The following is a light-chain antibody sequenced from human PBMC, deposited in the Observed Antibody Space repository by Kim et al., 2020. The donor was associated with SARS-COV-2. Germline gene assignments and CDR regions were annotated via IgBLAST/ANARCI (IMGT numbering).Light chain of an antibody. V-gene: IGLV2-14*01. CDR3: SSYISSSTSLYV. CDR2: DVS. CDR1: SSDVGGYNY. J-gene: IGLJ1*01. Sequence: QSALTQPASVSGSPGQSITISCTGTSSDVGGYNYVSWYQQHPGKAPKLMIYDVSKRPSGVSNRFSGSKSGNTASLTISGLQAEDEADYYCSSYISSSTSLYVFGTGTKVT.